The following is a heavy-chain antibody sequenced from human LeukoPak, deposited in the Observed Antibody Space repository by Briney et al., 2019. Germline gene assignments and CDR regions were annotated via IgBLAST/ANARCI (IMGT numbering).Heavy chain of an antibody. Sequence: ASVKVSCKASGYTFTGYYMHWVRQAPGQGLEWIGWINPNSGGTNYAQKFQGRVTMTRDTSTSTAYMELSRLKSDDTAVYYCARDYNYYGSGSYLDYWGQGTLVTVSS. CDR3: ARDYNYYGSGSYLDY. D-gene: IGHD3-10*01. CDR1: GYTFTGYY. CDR2: INPNSGGT. J-gene: IGHJ4*02. V-gene: IGHV1-2*02.